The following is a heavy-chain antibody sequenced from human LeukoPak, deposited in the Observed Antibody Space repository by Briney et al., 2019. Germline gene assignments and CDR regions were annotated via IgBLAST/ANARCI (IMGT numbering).Heavy chain of an antibody. D-gene: IGHD2-2*02. Sequence: GGSLRLSCAASGFTFSGYGMHCVRQAPGKGLEWVAVIWYDGSNKYYADSVKGRFTITRDNSKNTLYLQMNSLRAEDTAVYYCARAPVVPAVIGDYYYYGMDVWGQGTTVTVSS. CDR3: ARAPVVPAVIGDYYYYGMDV. J-gene: IGHJ6*02. CDR2: IWYDGSNK. CDR1: GFTFSGYG. V-gene: IGHV3-33*01.